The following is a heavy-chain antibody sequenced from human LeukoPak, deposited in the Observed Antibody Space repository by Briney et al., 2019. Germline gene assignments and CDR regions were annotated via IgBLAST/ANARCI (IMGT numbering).Heavy chain of an antibody. J-gene: IGHJ6*02. D-gene: IGHD3-10*01. CDR3: ARDDDGSGSYYNSDRGMDV. CDR1: GITCSAFS. Sequence: GASLRLSCEASGITCSAFSMNWVRQAPGIVLHLFSSLSRISHYIFYADSLKGRFTISRDNAKNSLYLQMNSLRAEDTAVYYCARDDDGSGSYYNSDRGMDVWGQGTTVTVSS. V-gene: IGHV3-21*01. CDR2: LSRISHYI.